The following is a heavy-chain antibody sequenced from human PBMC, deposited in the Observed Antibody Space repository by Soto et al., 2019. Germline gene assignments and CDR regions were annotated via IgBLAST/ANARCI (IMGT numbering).Heavy chain of an antibody. CDR2: ISYDGSNK. CDR3: AKGVFNVGLPPVY. V-gene: IGHV3-30*18. Sequence: PGRSLRLSCAAAGFTFSSYGMHWVRQAPGKGLEWVAVISYDGSNKYCADSVKGRFTISRDNSKNTLYLQMNSLRAEDTAVYYCAKGVFNVGLPPVYWGQGTLVTVSS. J-gene: IGHJ4*02. D-gene: IGHD2-21*02. CDR1: GFTFSSYG.